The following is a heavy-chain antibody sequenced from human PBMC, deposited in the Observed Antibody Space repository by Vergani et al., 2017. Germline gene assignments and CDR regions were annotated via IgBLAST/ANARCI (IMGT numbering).Heavy chain of an antibody. Sequence: QVQLVQSGAEVKKPGSSVKVSCKASGGTFSSYAISWVRQAPGQGLEWMGGIIPIFGTANYAQKFQGRVTITADKSTSTAYMELSSLRSEDTAVYYCARAQVPYNWNYAPAVRYDYWGQGTLVTVSS. J-gene: IGHJ4*02. V-gene: IGHV1-69*06. D-gene: IGHD1-7*01. CDR1: GGTFSSYA. CDR3: ARAQVPYNWNYAPAVRYDY. CDR2: IIPIFGTA.